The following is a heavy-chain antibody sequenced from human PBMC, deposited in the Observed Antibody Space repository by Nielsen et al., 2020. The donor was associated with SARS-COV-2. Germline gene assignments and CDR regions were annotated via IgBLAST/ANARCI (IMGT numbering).Heavy chain of an antibody. CDR2: IYYSGST. Sequence: SETLSLTCTVSGGSVSSGSYYWSWIRQPPGKGLEWIGYIYYSGSTNSNPSLKSRVTMSVDTSKNQFSLHLRSVTAADTAVYYCARHRGADSSSWHYFDYWGQGTLVTVSS. J-gene: IGHJ4*02. D-gene: IGHD6-13*01. CDR3: ARHRGADSSSWHYFDY. V-gene: IGHV4-61*01. CDR1: GGSVSSGSYY.